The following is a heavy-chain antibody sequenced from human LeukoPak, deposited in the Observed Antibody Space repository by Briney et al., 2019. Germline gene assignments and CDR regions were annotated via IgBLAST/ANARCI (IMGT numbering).Heavy chain of an antibody. V-gene: IGHV3-30*02. J-gene: IGHJ4*02. CDR3: AKPHFDY. CDR1: GFTFSSYG. Sequence: GGSLRLSCAASGFTFSSYGMHWVRQAPGKGLEWVAFIRLDGSNKYYADSVKGRFTIPRDNSKNTLYLQMNSLRGDDTAVYYCAKPHFDYWGQGTLVTVSS. CDR2: IRLDGSNK.